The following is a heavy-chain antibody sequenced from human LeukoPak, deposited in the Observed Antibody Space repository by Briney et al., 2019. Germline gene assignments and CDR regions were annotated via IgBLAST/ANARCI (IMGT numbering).Heavy chain of an antibody. Sequence: GGSLRLSCAASGFTFRSYWIHWVRQAPGKGLVWVGRIDNDGSDTIYADSVKGRFTVSRDNAKNTLYLQMNSLRAEDTAVYFCARGGFDHGFDVWGQGTVVTVSS. CDR2: IDNDGSDT. V-gene: IGHV3-74*01. J-gene: IGHJ3*01. CDR1: GFTFRSYW. CDR3: ARGGFDHGFDV. D-gene: IGHD5-12*01.